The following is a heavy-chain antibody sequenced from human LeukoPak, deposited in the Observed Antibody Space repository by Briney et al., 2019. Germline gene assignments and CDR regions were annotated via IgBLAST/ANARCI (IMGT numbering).Heavy chain of an antibody. CDR2: IYYSGST. D-gene: IGHD3-22*01. Sequence: SETLSLTCTVSGGSISSGGSYWSWIRQHPGTGLEWIGYIYYSGSTYYNPSLKSRVTISVDTSKNQFSLKLSSVTAADTAVYYCARNYDTSGRDGAFDIWGQGTMVTVSS. CDR3: ARNYDTSGRDGAFDI. V-gene: IGHV4-31*03. CDR1: GGSISSGGSY. J-gene: IGHJ3*02.